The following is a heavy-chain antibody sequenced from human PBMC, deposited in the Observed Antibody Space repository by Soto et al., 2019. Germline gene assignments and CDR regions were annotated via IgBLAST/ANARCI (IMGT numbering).Heavy chain of an antibody. CDR1: GFPFSSYA. J-gene: IGHJ4*02. CDR2: ISGSGGST. Sequence: GVYLRLSCAASGFPFSSYALSWVRQAPGKGLEWVSAISGSGGSTYYADSVKGRFTISRDNSKNTLYLQMNSLRAEDTAVYYCAKDASPDNGNGTYDSFYDCGQGTLVTVYS. CDR3: AKDASPDNGNGTYDSFYD. V-gene: IGHV3-23*01. D-gene: IGHD1-1*01.